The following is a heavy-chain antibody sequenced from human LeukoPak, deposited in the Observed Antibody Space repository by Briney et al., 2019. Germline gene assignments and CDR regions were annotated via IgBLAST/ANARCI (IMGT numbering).Heavy chain of an antibody. J-gene: IGHJ4*02. V-gene: IGHV4-4*07. CDR3: ARLTHVPYYFDY. D-gene: IGHD3-9*01. Sequence: SETLSLTCTVSGGSISPYYWTWFRQPAGKGLEWIGRIYTSGSTNYNPSLKSRLIMSVDTSKNQFSLRLSSVTAADTAVYYCARLTHVPYYFDYWGQGTLVTVSS. CDR2: IYTSGST. CDR1: GGSISPYY.